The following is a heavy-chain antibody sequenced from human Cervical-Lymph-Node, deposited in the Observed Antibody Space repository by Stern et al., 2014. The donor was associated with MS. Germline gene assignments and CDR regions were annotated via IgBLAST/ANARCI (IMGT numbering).Heavy chain of an antibody. J-gene: IGHJ5*02. Sequence: QVTLKESGPTLVKPTQTLTLTCTFSGFSLSASGVSVGWIRQPPGKALEWLALISWDDEKRYSPSLKSRLTITKDTSKNQVVLTMTNMDPVDTATFYCARGNSTGYYRDWFDPWGQGTLVTVSS. CDR2: ISWDDEK. CDR1: GFSLSASGVS. V-gene: IGHV2-5*02. D-gene: IGHD6-19*01. CDR3: ARGNSTGYYRDWFDP.